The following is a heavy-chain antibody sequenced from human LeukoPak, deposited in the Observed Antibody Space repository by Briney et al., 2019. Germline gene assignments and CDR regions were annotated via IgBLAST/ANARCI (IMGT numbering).Heavy chain of an antibody. D-gene: IGHD6-19*01. J-gene: IGHJ6*03. CDR3: AKDAIAVAAYYYMDV. CDR1: GFTFSSYG. CDR2: IRYDGSNK. V-gene: IGHV3-30*02. Sequence: GGSLRLSXAASGFTFSSYGMHWVRQAPGKGLEWVAFIRYDGSNKYYADSVKGRFTISRDNSKNTLYLQMNSLRAEDTAVYYCAKDAIAVAAYYYMDVWGKGTTVTVSS.